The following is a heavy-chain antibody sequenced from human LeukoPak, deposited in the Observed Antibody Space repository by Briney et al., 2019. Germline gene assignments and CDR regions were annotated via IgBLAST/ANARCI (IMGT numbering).Heavy chain of an antibody. CDR1: GFTFSNLW. V-gene: IGHV3-7*03. CDR3: VGGSGWLGDS. CDR2: IKQDGSDI. J-gene: IGHJ4*02. Sequence: GGSLRLSCTVSGFTFSNLWMTWVRQAPGKGLEWVANIKQDGSDIYYMDSVEGRFTISRDNAKNSLYLQMNSLRAEDTAMYYCVGGSGWLGDSWGRGTLVTVSS. D-gene: IGHD6-19*01.